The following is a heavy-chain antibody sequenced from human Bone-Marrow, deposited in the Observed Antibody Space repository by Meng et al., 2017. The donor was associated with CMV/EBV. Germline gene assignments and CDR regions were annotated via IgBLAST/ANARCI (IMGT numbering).Heavy chain of an antibody. CDR1: GYTFTGYY. J-gene: IGHJ2*01. Sequence: ASVKVSCKASGYTFTGYYMHWVRQAPGQGLEWMGWINPNSGGTNYAQKFQGRVTMTRDTSISTAYMELNSLRAEDTALYYCAKDVYYYGSGSTGCFDLWGRGTLVTVSS. CDR2: INPNSGGT. V-gene: IGHV1-2*02. CDR3: AKDVYYYGSGSTGCFDL. D-gene: IGHD3-10*01.